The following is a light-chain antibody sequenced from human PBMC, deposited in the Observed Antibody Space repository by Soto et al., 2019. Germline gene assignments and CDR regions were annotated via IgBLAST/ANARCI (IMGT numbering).Light chain of an antibody. CDR3: QQYESFPRT. V-gene: IGKV1-5*03. Sequence: DSQMPKPPSPLLHSVGTGLPITSGPGKRIITWLAGYQQKPGKAPKLFIFKASTLESGVPSRFSGSGSGTEFTLSISSLQPDDFATYFCQQYESFPRTFGQGTKVEIK. J-gene: IGKJ1*01. CDR2: KAS. CDR1: KRIITW.